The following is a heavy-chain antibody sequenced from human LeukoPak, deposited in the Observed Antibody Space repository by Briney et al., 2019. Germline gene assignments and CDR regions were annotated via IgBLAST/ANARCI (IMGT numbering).Heavy chain of an antibody. Sequence: SVKVSCTASGGTFSSYAISWVRQAPGHRLEWMGGIIPIFGTANYAQKFQGRVTITADESTSTAYMELSSLRSEDTAVYYCARGEGGDNHYFDYWGQGTLVTVSS. CDR2: IIPIFGTA. CDR1: GGTFSSYA. D-gene: IGHD2-21*01. J-gene: IGHJ4*02. V-gene: IGHV1-69*13. CDR3: ARGEGGDNHYFDY.